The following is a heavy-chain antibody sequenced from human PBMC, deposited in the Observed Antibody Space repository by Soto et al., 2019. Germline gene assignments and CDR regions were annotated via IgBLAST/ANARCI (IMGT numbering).Heavy chain of an antibody. D-gene: IGHD4-17*01. CDR1: GFTFSSYG. CDR3: ARDSLEHGDYGGFDY. J-gene: IGHJ4*02. CDR2: IWYDGSNK. V-gene: IGHV3-33*01. Sequence: QVQLVESGGGVVQPGRSLRLSCAASGFTFSSYGMHWVRQAPGKGLEWVAVIWYDGSNKYYADSVKGRFTISRDNSKNTLYLQMNSLRAEDTAVYYCARDSLEHGDYGGFDYWGQGTLVTVSS.